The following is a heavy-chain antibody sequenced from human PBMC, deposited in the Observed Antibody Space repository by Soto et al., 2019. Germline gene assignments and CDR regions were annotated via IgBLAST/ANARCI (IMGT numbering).Heavy chain of an antibody. Sequence: GGSLRLSCAASGFTFSSYAMHWVRQAPGKGLEWVAVISYDGSNKYYADSVKGRFTISRDNSKNTLYLQMNSLRAEDTAVYYCARPISEGPYYYGSGSYHYYYYYGMDVWGQGTTVTVSS. CDR3: ARPISEGPYYYGSGSYHYYYYYGMDV. J-gene: IGHJ6*02. CDR1: GFTFSSYA. D-gene: IGHD3-10*01. CDR2: ISYDGSNK. V-gene: IGHV3-30-3*01.